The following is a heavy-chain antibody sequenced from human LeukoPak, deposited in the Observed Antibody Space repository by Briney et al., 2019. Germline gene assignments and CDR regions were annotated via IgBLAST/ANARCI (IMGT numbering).Heavy chain of an antibody. D-gene: IGHD6-13*01. J-gene: IGHJ4*02. CDR2: INPSGGST. CDR3: ARLLGRESNSWESFDY. CDR1: GYTFTSYY. V-gene: IGHV1-46*01. Sequence: GASVKVSCKASGYTFTSYYMHWVRQAPGQGLEWMGIINPSGGSTSYAQKFQGRVTMTRDTSTSTVYMELSSLRSEDTAVYYCARLLGRESNSWESFDYWGQGTLVTVSS.